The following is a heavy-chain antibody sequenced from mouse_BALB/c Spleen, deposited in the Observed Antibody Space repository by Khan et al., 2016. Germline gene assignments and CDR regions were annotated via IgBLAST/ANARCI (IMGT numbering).Heavy chain of an antibody. Sequence: EVKLLESGGGLVQPGGSLKLSCAASGFDFSRYWMSWVRQAPGKGLEWIGEINPDSSTINYTPSLKDKFIISRDNAKNTLYLQMSKVRSEDTALXYGTRAGYYGYLACWGQRTLVPVSA. V-gene: IGHV4-1*02. CDR1: GFDFSRYW. CDR2: INPDSSTI. J-gene: IGHJ3*01. CDR3: TRAGYYGYLAC. D-gene: IGHD1-1*01.